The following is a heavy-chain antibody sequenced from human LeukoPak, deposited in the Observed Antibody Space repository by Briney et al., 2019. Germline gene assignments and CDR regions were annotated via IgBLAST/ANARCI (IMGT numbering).Heavy chain of an antibody. CDR2: IYYSGST. V-gene: IGHV4-39*07. D-gene: IGHD5-12*01. J-gene: IGHJ4*02. CDR3: ARVYSGYDSGGYYFDY. Sequence: TSETLSLTCIVSGDSVSSSRYYCGWIRQPPGRGLEWIGSIYYSGSTYYNPSLKSRVTISVDTSKNQFSLKLSSVTAADTAVYYCARVYSGYDSGGYYFDYWGQGTLVTVSS. CDR1: GDSVSSSRYY.